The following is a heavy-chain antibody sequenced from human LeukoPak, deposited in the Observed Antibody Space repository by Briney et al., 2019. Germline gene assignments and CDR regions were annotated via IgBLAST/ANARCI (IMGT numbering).Heavy chain of an antibody. J-gene: IGHJ4*02. CDR3: ARVVRTSGYYSNPKSGSFDF. CDR2: IYTSGSA. D-gene: IGHD3-3*01. V-gene: IGHV4-4*07. Sequence: SETLSLTCTVSGGSISSYYWSWIRQPAGKGLVWIGRIYTSGSAYYNPSLRARVTISVDTSKNQFSLKLDSVTAADTAVYYCARVVRTSGYYSNPKSGSFDFWGQGTLVTVSS. CDR1: GGSISSYY.